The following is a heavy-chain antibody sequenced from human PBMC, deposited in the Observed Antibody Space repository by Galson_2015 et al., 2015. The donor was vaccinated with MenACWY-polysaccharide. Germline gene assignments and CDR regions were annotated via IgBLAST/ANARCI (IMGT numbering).Heavy chain of an antibody. Sequence: SVKVSCKASGYTFRSYEINWVRQAPGQGLEWMGWMNPNSGNPHYARKFQGRITMTKNTSISTIYMDLSSLRSEDSAVYYCARGREYRAPRCGNYLYRADAFDMWGQGTVVTVSS. V-gene: IGHV1-8*01. CDR3: ARGREYRAPRCGNYLYRADAFDM. J-gene: IGHJ3*02. D-gene: IGHD3-16*02. CDR1: GYTFRSYE. CDR2: MNPNSGNP.